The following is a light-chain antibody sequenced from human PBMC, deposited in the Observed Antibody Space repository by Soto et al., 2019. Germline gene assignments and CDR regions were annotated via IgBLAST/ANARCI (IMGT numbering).Light chain of an antibody. Sequence: SALTQPASVSGSPGQSITISCIGTSSDVGGYNYVSWYQQHPGKAPKLMIYEVSNRPSGVSNRFSGSKSGNTASLTISGLQAEDEADYYCNSYTKSSTLNWVFGGGTKLTVL. V-gene: IGLV2-14*01. J-gene: IGLJ3*02. CDR1: SSDVGGYNY. CDR2: EVS. CDR3: NSYTKSSTLNWV.